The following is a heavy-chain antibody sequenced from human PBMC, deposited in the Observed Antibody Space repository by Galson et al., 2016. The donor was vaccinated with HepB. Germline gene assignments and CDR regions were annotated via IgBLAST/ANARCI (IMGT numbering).Heavy chain of an antibody. CDR2: ISSSSTYI. CDR1: GFTFSSYR. D-gene: IGHD4-23*01. Sequence: SLRLSCAASGFTFSSYRMNWVRQAPGKGLEWVSSISSSSTYIYYADSVKGRFTISRDNAKNSLFPQMNSLRADDTAVYYCVRKGYGGSFIDAFDMWGQGTRVTVSS. CDR3: VRKGYGGSFIDAFDM. V-gene: IGHV3-21*01. J-gene: IGHJ3*02.